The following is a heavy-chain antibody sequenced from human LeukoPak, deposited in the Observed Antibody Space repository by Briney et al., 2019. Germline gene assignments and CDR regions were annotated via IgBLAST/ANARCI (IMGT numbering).Heavy chain of an antibody. J-gene: IGHJ4*02. CDR1: GFTFSSYS. CDR3: ARQVGYCSSTSCVGLIGY. V-gene: IGHV3-21*01. Sequence: PGGSLRLSCAASGFTFSSYSMNWVRQAPGKGLEWVSSISSSSSYIYYADSVKGRFTISRDNAKNSLYLQMNSLRAEDTAVYYCARQVGYCSSTSCVGLIGYWGQGTLVTVSS. CDR2: ISSSSSYI. D-gene: IGHD2-2*03.